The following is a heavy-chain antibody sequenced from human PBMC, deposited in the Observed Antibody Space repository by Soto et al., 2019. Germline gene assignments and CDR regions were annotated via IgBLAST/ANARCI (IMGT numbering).Heavy chain of an antibody. V-gene: IGHV4-39*01. J-gene: IGHJ3*02. CDR2: IKYIGHT. CDR3: ASQRAWKGEWAFDI. CDR1: GGAISSDTHY. Sequence: QLQVQESGPGLVKASETLSLTCTVSGGAISSDTHYWGWIRQPPGKGLEWIGSIKYIGHTFYTPSLTSRVAMSLDSAKNQFCLKLSSVTAADTAVYSCASQRAWKGEWAFDIWGQGTLVTVSS. D-gene: IGHD3-16*01.